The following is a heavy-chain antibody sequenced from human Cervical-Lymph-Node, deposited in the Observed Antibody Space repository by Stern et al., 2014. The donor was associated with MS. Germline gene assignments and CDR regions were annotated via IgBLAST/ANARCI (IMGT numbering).Heavy chain of an antibody. CDR1: GYTFTSHA. CDR2: INAGNGDT. V-gene: IGHV1-3*01. D-gene: IGHD5-24*01. CDR3: ARDPLRGDGYVFDF. J-gene: IGHJ4*02. Sequence: QLVQSGAEVKKPGASVTVSCKASGYTFTSHAIIWVRQAPGQGLEWMGWINAGNGDTKYSQKFQGRVTISRDTSASAAYMELSSLRSEDTAVYYCARDPLRGDGYVFDFWGQGTLVTVSS.